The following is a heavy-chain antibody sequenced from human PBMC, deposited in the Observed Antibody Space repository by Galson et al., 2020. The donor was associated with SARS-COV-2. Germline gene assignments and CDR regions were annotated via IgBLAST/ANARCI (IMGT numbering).Heavy chain of an antibody. CDR3: ARVEDYYASGNFFNAHFDK. Sequence: GESLKISCKASGYNFVNYGITWVRQAPGQGLEWMGWISAYNDNTNYGQTFQGRVTMTTDRFTSTVYMELRSLRSEDTAMYYCARVEDYYASGNFFNAHFDKWGRGTLVTVSS. CDR2: ISAYNDNT. V-gene: IGHV1-18*01. CDR1: GYNFVNYG. J-gene: IGHJ4*02. D-gene: IGHD3-10*01.